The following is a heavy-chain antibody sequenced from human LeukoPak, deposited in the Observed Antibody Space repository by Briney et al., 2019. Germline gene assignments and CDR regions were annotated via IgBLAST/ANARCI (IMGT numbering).Heavy chain of an antibody. J-gene: IGHJ4*02. CDR3: ARVKGDYVWTVDY. CDR2: IYYSGST. D-gene: IGHD3-16*01. V-gene: IGHV4-31*03. CDR1: GGSVSSGSYY. Sequence: PSETLSLTCTVSGGSVSSGSYYWSWIRQHPGKGLEWIGYIYYSGSTYYNPSLKSRVTISVDTSKNQFSLKLSSVTAADTAVYYCARVKGDYVWTVDYWGQGTLVTVSS.